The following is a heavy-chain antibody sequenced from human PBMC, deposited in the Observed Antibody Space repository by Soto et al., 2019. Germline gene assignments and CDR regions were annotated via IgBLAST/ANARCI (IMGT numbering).Heavy chain of an antibody. CDR3: ASQSHQTGARDY. D-gene: IGHD7-27*01. V-gene: IGHV4-30-4*01. Sequence: QVQLQESGPGLVKPSQTLSLTCTVSGGSISSGDYYWSWIRQPPGKGLEWIGYIYYSVSTYYNPSLNLRVTISVDTSKHQCALTLRSVTAADPAVYYCASQSHQTGARDYWGQGTRVTVSS. CDR1: GGSISSGDYY. J-gene: IGHJ4*02. CDR2: IYYSVST.